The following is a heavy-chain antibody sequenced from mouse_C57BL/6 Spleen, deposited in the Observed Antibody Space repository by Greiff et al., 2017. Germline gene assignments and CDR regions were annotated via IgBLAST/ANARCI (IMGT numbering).Heavy chain of an antibody. D-gene: IGHD1-1*01. Sequence: VQLQQPGAELVKPGASVKLSCKASGYTFTSYWMHWVKQRPGQGLAWIGMNHPNGGSTNYNEKLKSKATLTVDKSSSTAYMQLSSLSSEDSAVYYGARKRCSSYLYAMDFWGQGTSVTVSS. CDR2: NHPNGGST. J-gene: IGHJ4*01. CDR3: ARKRCSSYLYAMDF. V-gene: IGHV1-64*01. CDR1: GYTFTSYW.